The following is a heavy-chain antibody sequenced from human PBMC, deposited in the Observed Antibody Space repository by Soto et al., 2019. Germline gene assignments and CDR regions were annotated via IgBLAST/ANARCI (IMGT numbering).Heavy chain of an antibody. CDR2: SHYSGDT. V-gene: IGHV4-31*03. CDR3: ARGDSQVSSVFDY. D-gene: IGHD3-16*01. CDR1: GGPFPNGGYY. J-gene: IGHJ4*02. Sequence: SETLSLTCTATGGPFPNGGYYWSWIRQEPGKGLEWIGYSHYSGDTSYNPSLRSRVTISTDTSKTQFSLRLRSVTSADTAVYYCARGDSQVSSVFDYWGQGMLVTVSS.